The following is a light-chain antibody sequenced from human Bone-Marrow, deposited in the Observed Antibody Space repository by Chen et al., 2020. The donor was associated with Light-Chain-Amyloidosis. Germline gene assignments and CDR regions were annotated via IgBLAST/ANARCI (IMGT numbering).Light chain of an antibody. CDR2: LGS. CDR3: MQALQTPRT. J-gene: IGKJ1*01. CDR1: QSLLHSNGYNY. V-gene: IGKV2-28*01. Sequence: DIVMTQSPLSLPVTPGEPASNSCRSSQSLLHSNGYNYLDWYLQKPGQSPQLLIYLGSNRASGVPERFSGSGSGTDFTLKISRVEAEDVGVYYCMQALQTPRTFGQGTKVEIK.